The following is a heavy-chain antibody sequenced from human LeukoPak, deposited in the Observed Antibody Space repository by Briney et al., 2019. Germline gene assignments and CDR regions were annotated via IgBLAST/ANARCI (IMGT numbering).Heavy chain of an antibody. CDR2: IYRDGST. Sequence: PGRSLRLSCAASGFTVSSNYMSWVRQAPGKGLEWVSVIYRDGSTYNADSVKGRFTISRDNSKNTLCLQMNSLRAEDTAVYYCAREGSQGSGSYFGYWGQGTLVTVSS. J-gene: IGHJ4*02. CDR1: GFTVSSNY. CDR3: AREGSQGSGSYFGY. D-gene: IGHD3-10*01. V-gene: IGHV3-66*01.